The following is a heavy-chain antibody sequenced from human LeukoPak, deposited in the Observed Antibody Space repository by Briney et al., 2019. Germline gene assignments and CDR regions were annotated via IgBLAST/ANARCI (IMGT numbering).Heavy chain of an antibody. D-gene: IGHD4-11*01. CDR2: ISGNGGNT. V-gene: IGHV3-23*01. J-gene: IGHJ3*02. CDR1: GFTFSSYA. CDR3: AKGMAISTRVLDI. Sequence: GGSLRLSCAASGFTFSSYAMSWVRQAPGKGLEWVSFISGNGGNTNYADSVKGRFTISRDNSKNTLYLQMNSLRAEDTAVYYCAKGMAISTRVLDIWGQGTMVTVSS.